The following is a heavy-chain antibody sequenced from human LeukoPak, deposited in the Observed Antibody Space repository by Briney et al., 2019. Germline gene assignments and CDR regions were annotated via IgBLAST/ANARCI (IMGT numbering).Heavy chain of an antibody. Sequence: ASVKVSCKASGYTFTGYYMHWVRQAPGQGLEWMGWINPNSGGTNYAQKFQGWVTMTRDTSISTAYMELSRLRSEDTAVYYCARLSNYYDSSGYSSFDYWGQGTLVTVSS. CDR1: GYTFTGYY. CDR3: ARLSNYYDSSGYSSFDY. D-gene: IGHD3-22*01. CDR2: INPNSGGT. J-gene: IGHJ4*02. V-gene: IGHV1-2*04.